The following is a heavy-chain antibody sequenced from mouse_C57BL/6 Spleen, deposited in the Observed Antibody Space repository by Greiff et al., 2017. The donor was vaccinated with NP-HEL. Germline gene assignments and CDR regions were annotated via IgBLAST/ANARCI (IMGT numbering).Heavy chain of an antibody. CDR3: ARDGSSYLYYFDY. D-gene: IGHD1-1*01. J-gene: IGHJ2*01. CDR2: ISGGGGNT. Sequence: EVNLVESGGGLVKPGGSLKLSCAASGFTFSSYTMSWVRQTPEKRLEWVATISGGGGNTYYPDSVKGRFTISRDNAKNTLYLQMSSLRSEDTALYYCARDGSSYLYYFDYWGQGTTLTVSS. CDR1: GFTFSSYT. V-gene: IGHV5-9*01.